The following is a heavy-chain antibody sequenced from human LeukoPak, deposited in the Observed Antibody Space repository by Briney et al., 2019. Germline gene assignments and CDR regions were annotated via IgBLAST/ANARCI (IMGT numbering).Heavy chain of an antibody. Sequence: SETLSLTCTVSGGSISSGDYYWSWIRQPPGKGLEWIGYIYYSGSTYYNPSHKSRVTISVDTSKNQFSLKLSSVTAADTAVYYCARAYGDYVEYFQHWGQGTLSPSPQ. D-gene: IGHD4-17*01. CDR2: IYYSGST. J-gene: IGHJ1*01. CDR3: ARAYGDYVEYFQH. CDR1: GGSISSGDYY. V-gene: IGHV4-30-4*01.